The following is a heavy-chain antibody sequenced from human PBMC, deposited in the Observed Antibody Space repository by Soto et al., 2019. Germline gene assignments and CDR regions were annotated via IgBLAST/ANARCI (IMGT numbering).Heavy chain of an antibody. CDR1: GFTFSSYG. V-gene: IGHV3-23*05. Sequence: GGSLRLSCAASGFTFSSYGMHWVRQAPGKGLQWVSSIETGGSNKYYADSVKGRVTISRDNSKNTLYLQLSSLRDDDTAVYYCAFDYWGRGTLVTVSS. J-gene: IGHJ4*02. CDR2: IETGGSNK. CDR3: AFDY.